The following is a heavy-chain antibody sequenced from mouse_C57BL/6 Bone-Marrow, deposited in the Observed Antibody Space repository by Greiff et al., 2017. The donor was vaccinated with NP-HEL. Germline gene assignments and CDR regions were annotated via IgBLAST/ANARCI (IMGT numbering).Heavy chain of an antibody. CDR1: GFTFSSYA. D-gene: IGHD1-1*01. CDR3: TRERNYGSSPYYYAMDY. J-gene: IGHJ4*01. Sequence: EVKLVESGEGLVKPGGSLKLSCAASGFTFSSYAMSWVRQTPEKRLEWVAYISSGGDYIYYADTVKGRFTISRDNARNTLYLQMSSLKSEDTAMYYCTRERNYGSSPYYYAMDYWGQGTSVTVSS. CDR2: ISSGGDYI. V-gene: IGHV5-9-1*02.